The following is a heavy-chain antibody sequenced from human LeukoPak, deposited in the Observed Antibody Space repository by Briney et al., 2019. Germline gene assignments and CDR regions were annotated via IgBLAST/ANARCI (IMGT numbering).Heavy chain of an antibody. V-gene: IGHV4-59*12. CDR1: GGSIRSYY. J-gene: IGHJ4*02. CDR3: ARERGPYYYDSSGYGHHGESDY. D-gene: IGHD3-22*01. Sequence: SETLSLTCTVSGGSIRSYYWCLIRQPPLPGLDWLGQPYYIWSTYYNPSLKSLVTISVDTSKNQFSLKLSSVTAADTAVYYCARERGPYYYDSSGYGHHGESDYWGQGTLVTVSS. CDR2: PYYIWST.